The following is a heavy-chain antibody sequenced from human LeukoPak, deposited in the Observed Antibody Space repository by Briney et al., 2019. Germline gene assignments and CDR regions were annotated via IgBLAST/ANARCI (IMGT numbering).Heavy chain of an antibody. Sequence: GGSLRLSRACTRCIFRSYRWNGVRPAGGRKVAGVSSISSSSSYIYYADSVKGRFTISRDNAENTLYLQMNSLRAEDTAVYYCAKRDRTVTHAFDIWGQGTMVTVSS. CDR2: ISSSSSYI. J-gene: IGHJ3*02. V-gene: IGHV3-21*04. CDR3: AKRDRTVTHAFDI. CDR1: RCIFRSYR. D-gene: IGHD4-17*01.